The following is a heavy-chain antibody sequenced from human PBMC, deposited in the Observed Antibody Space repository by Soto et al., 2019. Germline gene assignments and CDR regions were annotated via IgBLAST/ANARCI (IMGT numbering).Heavy chain of an antibody. Sequence: QVQLVESGGGVVQPGRSLRLSCVASGFTFSLFDMHWVRQAPGKGLEWVTLISSDDRNIYYADSVQGRFTVSRDESRNTLYLQMNSQRPEDMAVYYCAKGLNGELNDWGQVTMVTVSS. CDR3: AKGLNGELND. CDR2: ISSDDRNI. CDR1: GFTFSLFD. V-gene: IGHV3-30*18. J-gene: IGHJ3*01. D-gene: IGHD1-1*01.